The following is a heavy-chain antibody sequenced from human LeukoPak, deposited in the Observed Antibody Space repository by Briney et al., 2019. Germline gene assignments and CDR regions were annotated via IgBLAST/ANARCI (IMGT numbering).Heavy chain of an antibody. CDR2: IYYSGST. CDR1: GGSISSGDYY. D-gene: IGHD5-18*01. V-gene: IGHV4-30-4*01. J-gene: IGHJ4*02. CDR3: ARVSPAMAHDY. Sequence: SETLSLTCTVSGGSISSGDYYWSWIRQPPGKGLEWIGYIYYSGSTYYNPSLKSRVTISVDKSKNQFSLKLSSVTAADTAVYYCARVSPAMAHDYWGQGTLVTVSS.